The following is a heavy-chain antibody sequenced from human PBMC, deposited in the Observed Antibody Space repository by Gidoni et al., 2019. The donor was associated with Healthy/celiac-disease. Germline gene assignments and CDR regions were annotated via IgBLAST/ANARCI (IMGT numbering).Heavy chain of an antibody. CDR2: IDPSDSYT. D-gene: IGHD3-22*01. J-gene: IGHJ4*02. CDR1: GYSFTSYW. CDR3: ATQSNYYYDSSGYPDY. Sequence: DVQLVQSGAEVKKPGESLRLSCKVSGYSFTSYWISWVRQMPAKGLEWMGRIDPSDSYTNYSPSFQGHVTISADKSISTAYLQWSSLKASDTAMYYCATQSNYYYDSSGYPDYWGQGTLVTVSS. V-gene: IGHV5-10-1*01.